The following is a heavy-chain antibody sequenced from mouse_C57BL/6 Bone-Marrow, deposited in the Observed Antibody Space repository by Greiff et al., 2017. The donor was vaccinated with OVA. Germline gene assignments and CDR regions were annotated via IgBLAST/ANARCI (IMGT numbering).Heavy chain of an antibody. CDR2: ISYSGST. J-gene: IGHJ2*01. D-gene: IGHD1-1*01. V-gene: IGHV3-1*01. Sequence: EVKLQELGPGMVKPSQSLSLTCTVTGYSITSGYDWHWIRHFPGNKLEWMGYISYSGSTNYNPSLKSRISITHDTSKNHFFLKLNSVTTEDTATYYCARELRFYYFDYWGQGTTLTVSS. CDR1: GYSITSGYD. CDR3: ARELRFYYFDY.